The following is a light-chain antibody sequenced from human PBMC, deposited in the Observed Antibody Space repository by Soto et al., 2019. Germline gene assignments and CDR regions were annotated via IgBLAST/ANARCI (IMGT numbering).Light chain of an antibody. CDR2: GAS. CDR3: RQYGRSLGFA. CDR1: QSVSSSY. J-gene: IGKJ4*01. Sequence: EILLTQSPCTLSLSPGERANLSCRASQSVSSSYLAWYQQRPGQAPRLXIFGASRRATGIPDRFSGSGSGTDFTLTISRLEPEDFAVYYCRQYGRSLGFAFGGGTKVDIK. V-gene: IGKV3-20*01.